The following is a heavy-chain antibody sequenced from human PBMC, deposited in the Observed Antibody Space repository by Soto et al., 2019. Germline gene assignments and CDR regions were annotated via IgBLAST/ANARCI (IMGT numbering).Heavy chain of an antibody. D-gene: IGHD2-15*01. Sequence: QVQLVQSGAEVKKPGASVKVSCKASEYTFSSYDINWVRQATGQGLEWMGWMNPNSGNTGYAQNFQGGITMTRNTSKSTAYMELRSLSLEDTAVYYCARGPHRSVVLLPLREYWFDPWGQGTLVTVSS. CDR1: EYTFSSYD. CDR2: MNPNSGNT. CDR3: ARGPHRSVVLLPLREYWFDP. V-gene: IGHV1-8*01. J-gene: IGHJ5*02.